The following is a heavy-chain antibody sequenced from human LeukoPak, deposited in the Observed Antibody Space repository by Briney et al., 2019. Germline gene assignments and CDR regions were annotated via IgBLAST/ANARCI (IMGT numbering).Heavy chain of an antibody. CDR2: ISGSGGRT. D-gene: IGHD6-19*01. CDR1: GFTFSSYA. V-gene: IGHV3-23*01. Sequence: TGGSLRLSCAASGFTFSSYAMSWVRQPPGKGLEWVSGISGSGGRTYYADSVKGRFTISRDNSKNTVYLQMNRLSAEDTAVHYCAKDWSGWYDSWFDPWGQGTLVTVSS. CDR3: AKDWSGWYDSWFDP. J-gene: IGHJ5*02.